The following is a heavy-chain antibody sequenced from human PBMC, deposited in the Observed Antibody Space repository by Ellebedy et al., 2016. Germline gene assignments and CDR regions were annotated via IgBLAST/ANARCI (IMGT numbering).Heavy chain of an antibody. CDR1: GGSISTYY. D-gene: IGHD4-23*01. CDR3: ARLTSTAATPYFDY. V-gene: IGHV4-59*08. Sequence: SETLSLTCTVSGGSISTYYWSWIRQPPGKGLEWIGYVYYSGSTSYNPSLESRVIISVDTSKSQFSLKLSSVTAADTAVYYCARLTSTAATPYFDYWGQGTLVTVSS. J-gene: IGHJ4*02. CDR2: VYYSGST.